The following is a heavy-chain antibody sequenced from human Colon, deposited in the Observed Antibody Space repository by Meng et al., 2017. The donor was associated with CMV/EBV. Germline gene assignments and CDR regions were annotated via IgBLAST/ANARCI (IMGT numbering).Heavy chain of an antibody. CDR2: IKRKSGHEAT. CDR1: GLSFTDVW. D-gene: IGHD1-26*01. V-gene: IGHV3-15*01. Sequence: CVASGLSFTDVWMTWVRQAPGEGLEWVGRIKRKSGHEATEFVAPVEGRFTMSRDDSKQMVYLHMSSLKTDDTGVYYCTAGVGKTDSDYWGQGTLVTVSS. CDR3: TAGVGKTDSDY. J-gene: IGHJ4*02.